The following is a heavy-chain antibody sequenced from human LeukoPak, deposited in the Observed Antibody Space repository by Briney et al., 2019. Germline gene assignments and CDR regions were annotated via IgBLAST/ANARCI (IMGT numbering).Heavy chain of an antibody. Sequence: ASVKVSCKASGYTFTSYYMHWVRQAPGQGLEWMGWMNPNSGNTGYAQKFQGRVTMTRNTSISTAYMELSSLRSEDTAVYYCARGLYGRSGYYSYWGQGTLVTVSS. CDR2: MNPNSGNT. J-gene: IGHJ4*02. CDR3: ARGLYGRSGYYSY. CDR1: GYTFTSYY. V-gene: IGHV1-8*02. D-gene: IGHD3-22*01.